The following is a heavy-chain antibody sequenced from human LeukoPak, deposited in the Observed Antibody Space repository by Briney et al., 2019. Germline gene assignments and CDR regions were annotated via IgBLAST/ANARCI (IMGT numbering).Heavy chain of an antibody. CDR2: INTNTGNP. CDR3: ARDQGDTSGYYQDAFDI. CDR1: GYTFTRYT. J-gene: IGHJ3*02. V-gene: IGHV7-4-1*02. Sequence: ASVKVSCKASGYTFTRYTMNWVRQAPGQGLEWMGWINTNTGNPTYAQGFTGRFVFSMDTSVSTAYLQISSQKAEDTAVYYCARDQGDTSGYYQDAFDIWGQGTMVTVS. D-gene: IGHD3-22*01.